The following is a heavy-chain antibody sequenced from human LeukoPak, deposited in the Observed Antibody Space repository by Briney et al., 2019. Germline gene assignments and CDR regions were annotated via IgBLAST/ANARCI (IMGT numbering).Heavy chain of an antibody. D-gene: IGHD3-10*01. CDR1: GFTFSSYG. V-gene: IGHV3-23*01. CDR3: ARVMWFGELSDY. Sequence: GSLRLSCAASGFTFSSYGMSWVRQAPGKGLEWVSAISGSGGSTYYADSVKGRFTISRDNSKNTLYLQMNSLRAEDTAVYYCARVMWFGELSDYWGQGTLVTVSS. J-gene: IGHJ4*02. CDR2: ISGSGGST.